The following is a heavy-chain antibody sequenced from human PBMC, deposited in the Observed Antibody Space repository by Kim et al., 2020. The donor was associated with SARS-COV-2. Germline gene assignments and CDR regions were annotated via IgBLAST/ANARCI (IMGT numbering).Heavy chain of an antibody. V-gene: IGHV1-46*01. D-gene: IGHD2-15*01. J-gene: IGHJ4*02. CDR3: ARSPPSLSVVVVVAATYDY. Sequence: ASVKVSCKASGYTFTSYYMHWVRQAPGQGLEWMGIINPSGGSTSYAQKFQGRVTMTRDTSTSTVYMELSSLRSEDTAVYYCARSPPSLSVVVVVAATYDYWGQGTLVTVSS. CDR2: INPSGGST. CDR1: GYTFTSYY.